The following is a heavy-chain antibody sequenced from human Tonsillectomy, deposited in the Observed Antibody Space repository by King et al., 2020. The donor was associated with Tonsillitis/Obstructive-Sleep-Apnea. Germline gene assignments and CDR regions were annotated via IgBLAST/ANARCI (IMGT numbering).Heavy chain of an antibody. J-gene: IGHJ3*02. D-gene: IGHD2/OR15-2a*01. V-gene: IGHV3-64*01. CDR3: ATEGPLVLDAFDI. CDR2: ISSNGGST. Sequence: VQLVESGGGLVQPGGSLRLSCAASGFTFSSYAMHWVRQAPGKGLEYVSAISSNGGSTYYANSVKGRFTISRDNSKNTLYLQMGSLRAEDMAVYYCATEGPLVLDAFDIWGQGTMVTVSS. CDR1: GFTFSSYA.